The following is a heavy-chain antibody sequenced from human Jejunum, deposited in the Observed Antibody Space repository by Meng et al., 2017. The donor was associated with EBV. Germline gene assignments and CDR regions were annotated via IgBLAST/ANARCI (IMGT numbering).Heavy chain of an antibody. J-gene: IGHJ4*02. CDR3: AKPMIGKSYFDS. CDR2: LSGSGVST. CDR1: GFTFTNFD. V-gene: IGHV3-23*01. Sequence: VHVMESGGGLVPPGGSLKLPCVGSGFTFTNFDMNWVRQAPGKGLEWISSLSGSGVSTYYAGSVKGRFTVSRDNSKSTVYLQMNSLRAEDTAMYYCAKPMIGKSYFDSWGQGALVTVSS. D-gene: IGHD2-21*01.